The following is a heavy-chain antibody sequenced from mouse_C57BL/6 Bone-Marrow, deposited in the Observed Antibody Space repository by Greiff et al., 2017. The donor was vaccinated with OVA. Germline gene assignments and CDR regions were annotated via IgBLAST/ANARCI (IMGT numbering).Heavy chain of an antibody. CDR3: TRERGPYYGRRGGFAY. V-gene: IGHV1-5*01. J-gene: IGHJ3*01. D-gene: IGHD1-1*01. CDR1: GYTFTSYW. Sequence: VQLKQSGTVLARPGASVKMSCKTSGYTFTSYWMHWVKQRPGQGLEWIGAIYPGNSDTSYNQKFKGKAKLTAVTSASTAYMALSSLTNEDSAVYYCTRERGPYYGRRGGFAYWGQGALVSVSA. CDR2: IYPGNSDT.